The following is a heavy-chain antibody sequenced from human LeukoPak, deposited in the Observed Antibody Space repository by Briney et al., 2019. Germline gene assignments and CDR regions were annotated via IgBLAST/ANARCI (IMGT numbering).Heavy chain of an antibody. D-gene: IGHD2-8*02. Sequence: PGGSLRLSCAASGFTFISYSVNWVRQAPGKGLEWVSSISSSNTYIYYADSVKGRFTISRDNAKNSLYLQMNSLRAEDTAVYYCARDFTGYLDYWGQGTLVTISS. CDR2: ISSSNTYI. CDR3: ARDFTGYLDY. J-gene: IGHJ4*02. V-gene: IGHV3-21*01. CDR1: GFTFISYS.